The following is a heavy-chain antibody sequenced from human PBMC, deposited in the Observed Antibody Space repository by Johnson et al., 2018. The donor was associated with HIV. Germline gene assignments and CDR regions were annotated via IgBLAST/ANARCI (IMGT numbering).Heavy chain of an antibody. J-gene: IGHJ3*02. CDR2: ISYDGENK. D-gene: IGHD2-15*01. Sequence: QVQLVESGGGVVQPGRSLRLSCAGSGLIFSNFAMHWVRQAPGKGLEWVAVISYDGENKYYADSVKGRVTISRDNSNNTLYLQMNSLSAEDTAVYYCAKDNLMRTRGGDAFDIWGQGTRVTVSS. V-gene: IGHV3-30-3*02. CDR1: GLIFSNFA. CDR3: AKDNLMRTRGGDAFDI.